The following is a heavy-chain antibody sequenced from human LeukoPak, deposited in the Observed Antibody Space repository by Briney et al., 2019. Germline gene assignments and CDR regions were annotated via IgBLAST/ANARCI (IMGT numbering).Heavy chain of an antibody. CDR1: GYTFTSYD. Sequence: ASVKVSCKASGYTFTSYDINLVRQATGQGLEWMGWMNPNSGNTGYAQKFQGRVTMTRNTSISTAYMELSSLRSEDTAVYYCARGPLPYYYDSSGYYYELDYWGQGTLVTVSS. CDR3: ARGPLPYYYDSSGYYYELDY. CDR2: MNPNSGNT. V-gene: IGHV1-8*01. J-gene: IGHJ4*02. D-gene: IGHD3-22*01.